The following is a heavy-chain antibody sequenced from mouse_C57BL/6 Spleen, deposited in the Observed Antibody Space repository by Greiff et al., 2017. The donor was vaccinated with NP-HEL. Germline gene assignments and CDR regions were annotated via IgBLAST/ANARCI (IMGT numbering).Heavy chain of an antibody. CDR3: ARSDYYGSRRGYFDV. D-gene: IGHD1-1*01. Sequence: VKLVESGAELARPGASVKLSCKASGYTFTSYGISWVKQRTGQGLEWIGEIYPRSGNTYYNEKFKGKATLTADTSSSTAYMELLSLTSEDSAVYFCARSDYYGSRRGYFDVWGTGTTVTVSS. V-gene: IGHV1-81*01. CDR2: IYPRSGNT. J-gene: IGHJ1*03. CDR1: GYTFTSYG.